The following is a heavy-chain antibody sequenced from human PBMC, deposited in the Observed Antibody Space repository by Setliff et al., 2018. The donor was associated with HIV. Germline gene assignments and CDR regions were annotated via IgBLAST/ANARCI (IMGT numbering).Heavy chain of an antibody. J-gene: IGHJ4*03. CDR2: IYNTGST. CDR3: ARHLWFYYVAESYGYFDY. V-gene: IGHV4-31*03. CDR1: GGSISSGGFY. Sequence: SETLSLTCTVTGGSISSGGFYWTWIRQHPGKGLEWIGYIYNTGSTYHSPSLESRVTISIDTSKNQFSLKLRSVTATDTAVYYCARHLWFYYVAESYGYFDYWGQGSLVTVSS. D-gene: IGHD3-10*01.